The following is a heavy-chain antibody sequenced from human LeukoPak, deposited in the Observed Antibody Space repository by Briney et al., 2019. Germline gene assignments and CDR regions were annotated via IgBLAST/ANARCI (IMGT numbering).Heavy chain of an antibody. V-gene: IGHV3-64*01. CDR3: ARGLITGAAGTYYYYGMDV. D-gene: IGHD6-13*01. CDR1: GFTFSNYA. Sequence: GGSLRLSCAASGFTFSNYAMNWVRQAPGKGLEYVSAISNSGGSTYYANSVKGRFTISRDNSKNTLYLQMGSLRGEDMAVYYCARGLITGAAGTYYYYGMDVWGQGTTVTVSS. CDR2: ISNSGGST. J-gene: IGHJ6*02.